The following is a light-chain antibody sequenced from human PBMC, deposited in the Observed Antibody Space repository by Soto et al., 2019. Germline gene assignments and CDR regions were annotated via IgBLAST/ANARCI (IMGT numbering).Light chain of an antibody. Sequence: QSVLTQPRSVSGSPGQSVTISCTGTSSDVGGYNYVSWYQHHPGKAPKLMLYEVNKRPSGIPDRFSGSKSGNTASLTVSGLQAEDEADYYCSSYAGSSNVFGTGTKVTVL. V-gene: IGLV2-8*01. CDR3: SSYAGSSNV. CDR2: EVN. CDR1: SSDVGGYNY. J-gene: IGLJ1*01.